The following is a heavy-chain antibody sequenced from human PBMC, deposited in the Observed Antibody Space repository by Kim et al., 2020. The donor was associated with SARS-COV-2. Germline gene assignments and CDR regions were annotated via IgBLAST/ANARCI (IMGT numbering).Heavy chain of an antibody. V-gene: IGHV3-30*02. D-gene: IGHD5-18*01. J-gene: IGHJ4*02. CDR3: AKGGYSYGYDFDY. Sequence: YADSVKGRFTISRDNSKNTLYLQMNSLRAEDTAVYYCAKGGYSYGYDFDYWGQGTLVTVSS.